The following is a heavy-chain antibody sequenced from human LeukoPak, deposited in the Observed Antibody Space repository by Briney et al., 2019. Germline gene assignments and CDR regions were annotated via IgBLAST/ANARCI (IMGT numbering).Heavy chain of an antibody. J-gene: IGHJ6*03. D-gene: IGHD1-7*01. CDR2: INPKSGGT. V-gene: IGHV1-2*02. CDR1: GYTFTGYY. CDR3: ARVENYPLSRGGFYYYIDV. Sequence: ASVKVSCKASGYTFTGYYMHWVRQAPGQRLEWMGWINPKSGGTSYAQKFQGRVTMTRDTSISTAYMELSSLRSDDTAVYYCARVENYPLSRGGFYYYIDVWGKGTTVTVSS.